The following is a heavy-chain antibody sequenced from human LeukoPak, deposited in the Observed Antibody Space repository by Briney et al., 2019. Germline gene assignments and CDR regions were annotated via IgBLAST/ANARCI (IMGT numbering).Heavy chain of an antibody. D-gene: IGHD3-10*01. CDR1: GFTFSSYA. V-gene: IGHV3-23*01. CDR2: ISGSGGST. Sequence: GGSLRLSCAASGFTFSSYAMSWVRQAPGKGLEWVSAISGSGGSTYYADSVKGRFTISRDNSKNTLYLQMNSLRDDDTAVYYCARLSYDSGTHYTVYKYWGQGTLVTVSS. J-gene: IGHJ4*02. CDR3: ARLSYDSGTHYTVYKY.